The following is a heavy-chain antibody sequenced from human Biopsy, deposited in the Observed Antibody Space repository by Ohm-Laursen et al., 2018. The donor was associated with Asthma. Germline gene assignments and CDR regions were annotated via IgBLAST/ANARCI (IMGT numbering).Heavy chain of an antibody. D-gene: IGHD4-17*01. Sequence: EASVKVSCKISGYSLTDLSMHWVRQAPGQGLEWMGGHDHEEGGTVNARRFQGRVTMTEDTSTDTAYMKLSSLSSDDTAVYYCASDFPKDYVRYNFQFWGQGTLVTVSS. CDR2: HDHEEGGT. J-gene: IGHJ4*02. CDR1: GYSLTDLS. V-gene: IGHV1-24*01. CDR3: ASDFPKDYVRYNFQF.